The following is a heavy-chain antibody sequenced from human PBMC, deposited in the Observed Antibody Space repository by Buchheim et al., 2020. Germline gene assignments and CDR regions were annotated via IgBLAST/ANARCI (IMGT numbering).Heavy chain of an antibody. CDR3: AKDLRGGTMFGFDY. D-gene: IGHD3-10*02. CDR1: GFTFSSYA. J-gene: IGHJ4*02. CDR2: ISGSGGST. V-gene: IGHV3-23*04. Sequence: EVQLVESGGGLVQPGGSLRLSCAASGFTFSSYAMSWVRQAPGKGLEWVSAISGSGGSTYYADPVKGRFTISRRHYKNTLDLEMNSLRAEDTAVYYCAKDLRGGTMFGFDYWGQGTL.